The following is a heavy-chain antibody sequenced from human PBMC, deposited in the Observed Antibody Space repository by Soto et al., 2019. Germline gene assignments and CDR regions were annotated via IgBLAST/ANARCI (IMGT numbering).Heavy chain of an antibody. V-gene: IGHV3-23*01. CDR2: ISGSGGST. Sequence: PVGALSISFAASGFTFRSYAMSWVRQAPGKGLEWVSAISGSGGSTYYADSVKGRFTISRDNSKNTLYLQMNSLRAEDTAVYYCAKVKLYYYDSSGYYGYFDLWGRGTLVTVAS. D-gene: IGHD3-22*01. CDR3: AKVKLYYYDSSGYYGYFDL. CDR1: GFTFRSYA. J-gene: IGHJ2*01.